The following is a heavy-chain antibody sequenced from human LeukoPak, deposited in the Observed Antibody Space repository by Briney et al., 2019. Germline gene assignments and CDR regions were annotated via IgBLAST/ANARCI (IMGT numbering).Heavy chain of an antibody. CDR3: ARGAGTYWHFDL. Sequence: ASVKVSCKASGYTFTSHDINWVRQATGQGLEWMGWMNPNSGNTGYAQKFQGRVTMTRNTSISTAYMELSSLRSEDTAVYYCARGAGTYWHFDLWGRGTLVTVSS. CDR1: GYTFTSHD. J-gene: IGHJ2*01. V-gene: IGHV1-8*01. D-gene: IGHD3-10*01. CDR2: MNPNSGNT.